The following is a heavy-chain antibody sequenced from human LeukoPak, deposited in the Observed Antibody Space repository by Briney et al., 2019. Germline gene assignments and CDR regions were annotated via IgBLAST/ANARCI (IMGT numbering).Heavy chain of an antibody. CDR1: GYSISSGYY. J-gene: IGHJ5*02. CDR3: AGASGTGSLKFDP. V-gene: IGHV4-38-2*02. CDR2: VYYTGRS. D-gene: IGHD3-10*01. Sequence: PSETLSLTCTVSGYSISSGYYWGWIRQPPGKGLEWLGYVYYTGRSDYSPSLKSRLTISSNMSKKQFSLRLRPVTAADTAVYYCAGASGTGSLKFDPWGQGALVTVSS.